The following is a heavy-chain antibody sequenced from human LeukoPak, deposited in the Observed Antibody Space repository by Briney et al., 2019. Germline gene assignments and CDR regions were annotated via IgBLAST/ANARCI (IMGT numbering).Heavy chain of an antibody. CDR1: GGSISSYY. V-gene: IGHV4-59*01. Sequence: SETLSLTCTVSGGSISSYYWSWIRQPPGTGLEWIGYIYYSGSTNYNPSLKSRVTISVDTSKNQFSLKLSSVTAADTAVYYCARGYLEWLLYLDYWGQGTLVTVSS. D-gene: IGHD3-3*01. CDR3: ARGYLEWLLYLDY. J-gene: IGHJ4*02. CDR2: IYYSGST.